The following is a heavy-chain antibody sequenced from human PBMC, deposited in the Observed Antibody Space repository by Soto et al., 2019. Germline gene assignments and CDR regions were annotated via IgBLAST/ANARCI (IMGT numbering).Heavy chain of an antibody. CDR2: ISYTGST. V-gene: IGHV4-59*01. J-gene: IGHJ5*02. Sequence: QVQLQESGPRLVKPSETLSLTCTVSGGSISYYYWSWIRQPPGKGLEYIGYISYTGSTNYNPTLKSRVTISVDTSKNPCSLRLRSVTAADTAVYYCTSLDLISTRAQHHWGQGDLVTVTS. D-gene: IGHD1-1*01. CDR1: GGSISYYY. CDR3: TSLDLISTRAQHH.